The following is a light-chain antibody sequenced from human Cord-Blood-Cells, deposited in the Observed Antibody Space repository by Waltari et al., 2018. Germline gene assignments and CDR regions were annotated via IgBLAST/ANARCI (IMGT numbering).Light chain of an antibody. CDR3: LSADSSGTWV. Sequence: SYELTQPPSVSVSLGQMARITCSGEALPKKYAYWYQQKPGQFPVLVIYKDSERPSGIPERFSGSSSGTIVTLTISGVQAEDEADYHCLSADSSGTWVFGGGTKLTVL. CDR2: KDS. J-gene: IGLJ3*02. CDR1: ALPKKY. V-gene: IGLV3-16*01.